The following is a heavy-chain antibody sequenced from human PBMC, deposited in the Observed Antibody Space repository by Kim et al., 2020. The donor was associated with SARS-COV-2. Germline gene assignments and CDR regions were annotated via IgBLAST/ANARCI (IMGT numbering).Heavy chain of an antibody. CDR1: GYNFTTYA. CDR3: ARGGGSSTLYGMDV. CDR2: INTDTGNP. Sequence: ASVKVSCKASGYNFTTYAMNWVRQAPGQGLEWMGWINTDTGNPTYAQGFTGRFVLSLDTSVSTAYLQISSLKTEDTAVYYCARGGGSSTLYGMDVWGQGTTVTASS. D-gene: IGHD1-26*01. V-gene: IGHV7-4-1*02. J-gene: IGHJ6*02.